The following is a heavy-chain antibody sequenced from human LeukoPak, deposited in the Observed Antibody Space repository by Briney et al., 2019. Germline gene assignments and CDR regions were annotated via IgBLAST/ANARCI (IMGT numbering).Heavy chain of an antibody. Sequence: GASVKVSCKASGYTFTSYAMNWVRQAPGQGLEWMGIINPSGGSTSYAQKFQGRVTMTRDTSTSTVYMELSSLRSEDTAVYYCAKANVVVPAAMFAWGQGTLVTVFS. CDR2: INPSGGST. V-gene: IGHV1-46*01. D-gene: IGHD2-2*01. J-gene: IGHJ4*02. CDR3: AKANVVVPAAMFA. CDR1: GYTFTSYA.